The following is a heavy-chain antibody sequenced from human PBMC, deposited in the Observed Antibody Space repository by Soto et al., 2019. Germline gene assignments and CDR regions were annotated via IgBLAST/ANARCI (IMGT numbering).Heavy chain of an antibody. CDR1: GFTFSNAW. CDR2: IKSKTDGGTT. J-gene: IGHJ4*02. CDR3: TTDLVVTTLFDY. D-gene: IGHD2-21*02. Sequence: EVQLVESGGGLVKPGGSLRLSCAASGFTFSNAWMSWVRQAPGKGLEWVGRIKSKTDGGTTDYAAPVKGRFTILRNYSKNTLYLQMNSLKTEDTAVYYCTTDLVVTTLFDYWGQGTLVTVSS. V-gene: IGHV3-15*01.